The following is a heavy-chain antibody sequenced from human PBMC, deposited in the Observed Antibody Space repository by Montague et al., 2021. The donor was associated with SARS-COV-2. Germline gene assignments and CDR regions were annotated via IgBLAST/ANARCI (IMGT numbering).Heavy chain of an antibody. CDR2: IYYSGST. J-gene: IGHJ6*02. Sequence: SETLSLTCTVSGGSISSYYWSWIRQPPGKGLEWIGYIYYSGSTNYNPSLKSRVTISVDTSKNQFSLKLGSVTAADTAVYYCARDSGYWAQLLVPPRLYYYYYGMDVWGQGTTVTVSS. D-gene: IGHD6-13*01. CDR3: ARDSGYWAQLLVPPRLYYYYYGMDV. V-gene: IGHV4-59*01. CDR1: GGSISSYY.